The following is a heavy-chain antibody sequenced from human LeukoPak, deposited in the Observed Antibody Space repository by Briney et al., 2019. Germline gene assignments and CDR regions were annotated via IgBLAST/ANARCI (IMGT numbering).Heavy chain of an antibody. CDR3: ARDLLPPGAFDI. V-gene: IGHV1-46*04. CDR2: INSSGGST. Sequence: PGGSVRVSCKASGYTFTGYYMHWVRQAPGQGLEWVSIINSSGGSTSYAQTLQGRVTISRDKATSTLYLELSSLRPEDTAVYYCARDLLPPGAFDIWGQGTIVTVS. CDR1: GYTFTGYY. J-gene: IGHJ3*02.